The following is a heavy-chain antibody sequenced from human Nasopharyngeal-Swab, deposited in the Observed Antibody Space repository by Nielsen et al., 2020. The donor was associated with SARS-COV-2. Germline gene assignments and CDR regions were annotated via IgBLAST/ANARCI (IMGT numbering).Heavy chain of an antibody. D-gene: IGHD2-2*01. J-gene: IGHJ4*02. V-gene: IGHV3-7*01. CDR3: AGYCSTTSRPRGFDY. CDR1: GFTFSSYW. Sequence: GGSLRLSFAASGFTFSSYWMSWVRQAPGKGLEWVAHIKQSGSGQYYVDSVKGRFTISRDNAKNSLSLQMNSLRAEDTAVYYCAGYCSTTSRPRGFDYWGQGTLVTVSS. CDR2: IKQSGSGQ.